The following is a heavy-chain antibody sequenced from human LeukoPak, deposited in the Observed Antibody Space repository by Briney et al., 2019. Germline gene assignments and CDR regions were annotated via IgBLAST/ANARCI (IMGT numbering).Heavy chain of an antibody. J-gene: IGHJ4*02. CDR1: GFTFSSYS. CDR2: ISSSGSTI. CDR3: AREGNYYDSSGYYYEGLDY. Sequence: GGSLRLSCAASGFTFSSYSMNWVRQAPGKGLEWVSYISSSGSTIYYADSVKGRFTISRDNAKNSLYLQMNSLRAEDTALYYCAREGNYYDSSGYYYEGLDYWGQGTLVTVSS. D-gene: IGHD3-22*01. V-gene: IGHV3-48*04.